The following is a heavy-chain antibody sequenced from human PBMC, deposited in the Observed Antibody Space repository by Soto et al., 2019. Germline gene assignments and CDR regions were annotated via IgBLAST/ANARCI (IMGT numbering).Heavy chain of an antibody. CDR2: MNPNSGNT. V-gene: IGHV1-8*01. CDR3: ARGRFSRVIGYYYYGMDV. J-gene: IGHJ6*02. Sequence: VKVSCKASGYTFTSYDINWVRQATGQGLEWMGWMNPNSGNTGYAQKFQGRVTMTRNTSISTAYMELSSLRSEDTAVYYCARGRFSRVIGYYYYGMDVWGQGTTVTVSS. CDR1: GYTFTSYD. D-gene: IGHD3-22*01.